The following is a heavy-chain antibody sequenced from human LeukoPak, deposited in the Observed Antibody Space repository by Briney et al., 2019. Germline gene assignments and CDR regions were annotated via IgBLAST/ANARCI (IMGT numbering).Heavy chain of an antibody. CDR1: GFTFSNYG. CDR2: LSDAGVRI. D-gene: IGHD6-6*01. CDR3: ANTHCDSSPIVWNF. V-gene: IGHV3-23*01. J-gene: IGHJ4*02. Sequence: QPGGSLRLSCAASGFTFSNYGMSWVRQAPGKGLEWVSGLSDAGVRIFYSDSVKGRFTVSRDNSKNTLYLQMDSLRVEDTAVYYCANTHCDSSPIVWNFWGQGTLVTVSS.